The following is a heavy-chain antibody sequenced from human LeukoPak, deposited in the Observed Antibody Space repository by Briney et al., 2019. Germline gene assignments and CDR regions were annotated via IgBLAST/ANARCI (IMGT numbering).Heavy chain of an antibody. V-gene: IGHV1-69*04. J-gene: IGHJ4*02. CDR3: ARGEMATNINDY. D-gene: IGHD5-24*01. CDR1: GGTFSSYA. CDR2: IIPILGIA. Sequence: SVKVSCKASGGTFSSYAISWVRQAPGQGLEWMGRIIPILGIANYAQKFQGRVTITADKSTSTAYMELSSLRSEDTAVYYCARGEMATNINDYWGQGTLVTVSS.